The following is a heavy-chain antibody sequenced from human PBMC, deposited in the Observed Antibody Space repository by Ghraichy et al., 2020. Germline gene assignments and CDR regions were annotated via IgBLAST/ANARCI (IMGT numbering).Heavy chain of an antibody. CDR3: ARHINNFDFNYDAFDI. V-gene: IGHV4-39*01. CDR1: GDSIDSSRYY. J-gene: IGHJ3*02. D-gene: IGHD1-1*01. CDR2: VFYSGST. Sequence: SETLSLTCTVSGDSIDSSRYYWGWIRQPPGKGLEWIGSVFYSGSTFYTPSLKSRLTISVDTSKNQFSLNLSSVTAADTAVYYCARHINNFDFNYDAFDIWGQGTTVTVSS.